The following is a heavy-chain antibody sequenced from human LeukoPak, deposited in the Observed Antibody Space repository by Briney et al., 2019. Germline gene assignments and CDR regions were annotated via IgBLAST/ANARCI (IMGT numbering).Heavy chain of an antibody. J-gene: IGHJ4*02. Sequence: GGSLRLSCAASGFTFSSYAMHWVRQAPGKRLGWVAVISYDGSNKYYADSVKGRFTISRDNSKNTLYLQMNSLRAEDTAVYYCARDGGDRFLDYWGQGTLVTVSS. CDR1: GFTFSSYA. CDR2: ISYDGSNK. V-gene: IGHV3-30-3*01. D-gene: IGHD2-15*01. CDR3: ARDGGDRFLDY.